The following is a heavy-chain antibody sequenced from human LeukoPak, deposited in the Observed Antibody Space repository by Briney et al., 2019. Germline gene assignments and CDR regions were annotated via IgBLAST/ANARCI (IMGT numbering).Heavy chain of an antibody. J-gene: IGHJ6*03. CDR2: ISSSSSYL. D-gene: IGHD2-15*01. V-gene: IGHV3-21*01. Sequence: GGSLRLSCAASGFTFSSYSMNWVRQAPGKGLEWVSSISSSSSYLYYADSVKGRFTISRDNAKNSLYLQMNSLRAEDTALYYCAREGWYCSGGSCYSAHYMDVWGKGTTVTVSS. CDR3: AREGWYCSGGSCYSAHYMDV. CDR1: GFTFSSYS.